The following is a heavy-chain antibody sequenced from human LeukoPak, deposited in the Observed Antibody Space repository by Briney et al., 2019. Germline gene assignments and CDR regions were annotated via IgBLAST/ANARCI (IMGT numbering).Heavy chain of an antibody. CDR1: GGSISSSSYY. V-gene: IGHV4-39*07. CDR3: ARGHYDILTGYEFFDY. D-gene: IGHD3-9*01. J-gene: IGHJ4*02. CDR2: IYYSGSA. Sequence: SETLSLTCTVSGGSISSSSYYWGWIRQPPGKGLEWIGSIYYSGSAYYNPSLKSRVTISVDTSKNQFSLKLSSVTAADTAVYYCARGHYDILTGYEFFDYWGQGTLVTVSS.